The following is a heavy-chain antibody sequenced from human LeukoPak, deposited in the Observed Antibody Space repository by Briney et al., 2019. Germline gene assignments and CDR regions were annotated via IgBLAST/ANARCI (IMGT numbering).Heavy chain of an antibody. V-gene: IGHV3-15*01. Sequence: PGGSLRLSCAASGFTFSNAWMSWVRQAPGKGLEWVGRIKSKTDGGTTDYAAPVKGRFTISRDDSKNTLYLQMNGLKTEDTAVYYCTTDVVVVAATPFDYWGQGTLVTVSS. J-gene: IGHJ4*02. CDR1: GFTFSNAW. D-gene: IGHD2-15*01. CDR3: TTDVVVVAATPFDY. CDR2: IKSKTDGGTT.